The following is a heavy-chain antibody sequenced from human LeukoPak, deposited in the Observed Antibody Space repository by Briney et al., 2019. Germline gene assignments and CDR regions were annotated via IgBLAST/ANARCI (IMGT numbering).Heavy chain of an antibody. Sequence: GGSLTLSCVVSGLTFTSYTMDWVRQAPGKGLEWVSAISGSGGSTYYADSVKGRFTISRDNSKNTLYLQMNSLRAEDTAVYYCAKWIAAPPNGGYWGQGTLVTVSS. D-gene: IGHD6-6*01. V-gene: IGHV3-23*01. J-gene: IGHJ4*02. CDR3: AKWIAAPPNGGY. CDR2: ISGSGGST. CDR1: GLTFTSYT.